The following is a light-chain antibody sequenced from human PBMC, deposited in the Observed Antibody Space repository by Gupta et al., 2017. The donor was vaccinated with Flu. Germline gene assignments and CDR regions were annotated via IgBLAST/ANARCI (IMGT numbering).Light chain of an antibody. CDR3: MQALQTPYT. J-gene: IGKJ2*01. Sequence: GEPASISCRSSQSRLHSNGYNYLDWYLQKPGQSPQLLIYLGSNRASGVPDRFSGSGSGTDFTLKISRVEAEDVGVYYCMQALQTPYTFGQGTKLEIK. CDR1: QSRLHSNGYNY. CDR2: LGS. V-gene: IGKV2-28*01.